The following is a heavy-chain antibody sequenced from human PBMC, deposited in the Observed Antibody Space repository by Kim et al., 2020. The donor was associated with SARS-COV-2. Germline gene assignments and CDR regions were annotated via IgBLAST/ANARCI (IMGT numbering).Heavy chain of an antibody. J-gene: IGHJ4*02. CDR1: GYTFTSYG. V-gene: IGHV1-18*01. CDR3: ARDYCSGGSCSGFDY. CDR2: ISAYNGNT. D-gene: IGHD2-15*01. Sequence: ASVKVSCKASGYTFTSYGISWVRQAPGQGLEWMGWISAYNGNTNYAQKLQGRVTMTTDTSTSTAYMELRSLRSDDTAVYYCARDYCSGGSCSGFDYWGQGTLVTVSS.